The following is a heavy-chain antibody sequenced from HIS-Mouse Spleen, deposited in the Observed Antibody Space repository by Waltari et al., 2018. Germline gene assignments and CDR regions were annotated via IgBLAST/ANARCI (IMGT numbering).Heavy chain of an antibody. CDR2: ISPILGIA. CDR3: ARDKGYYDFWSGYPFDY. D-gene: IGHD3-3*01. Sequence: QVQLVQSGAEVKKPGSSVKVSCKASGGTFSSYAISWVRQAPGQGLEWMGRISPILGIANYAQKFQGRVTTTADKSTSTAYMELSSLRSEDTAVYYCARDKGYYDFWSGYPFDYWGQGTLVTVSS. V-gene: IGHV1-69*04. CDR1: GGTFSSYA. J-gene: IGHJ4*02.